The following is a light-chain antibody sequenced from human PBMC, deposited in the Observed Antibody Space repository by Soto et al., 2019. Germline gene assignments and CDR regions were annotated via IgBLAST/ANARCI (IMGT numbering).Light chain of an antibody. V-gene: IGLV2-14*01. CDR3: SSYTSSATLV. J-gene: IGLJ2*01. CDR2: EVS. CDR1: SSDVGGYKY. Sequence: HSALTQPASVSGSPGQSITISCTGTSSDVGGYKYVSWYQHHPDKAPKLIIHEVSSRPSGVSNRFSGSKSGNTASLTISGLQAEDEADYYCSSYTSSATLVFGVGTKVTVL.